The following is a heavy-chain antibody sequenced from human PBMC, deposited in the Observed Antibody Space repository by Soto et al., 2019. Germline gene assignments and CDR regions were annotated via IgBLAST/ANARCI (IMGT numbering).Heavy chain of an antibody. J-gene: IGHJ3*02. Sequence: RASVKVSCKVSGYTLTELSMHWVRQAPGKGLEWMGGFDPEDGETIYAQKFQGRVTMTEDTSTDAAYMELSSLRSEDTAVYYCATPSPLGRNAFDIWGQGTMVTVSS. CDR2: FDPEDGET. V-gene: IGHV1-24*01. CDR3: ATPSPLGRNAFDI. CDR1: GYTLTELS.